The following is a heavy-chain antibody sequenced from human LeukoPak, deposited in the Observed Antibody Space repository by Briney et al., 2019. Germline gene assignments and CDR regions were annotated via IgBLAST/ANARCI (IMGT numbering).Heavy chain of an antibody. D-gene: IGHD3-16*01. CDR1: GYRFTSYW. Sequence: GESLKISCKVAGYRFTSYWIAWVRQMPGKGLEWMGIIYPGDSDTRYSPSFQGQVTISADKSISTAYLQWSSLKASDTAMYYCARQDYVWGSQQNWGQGTLVTVSS. CDR3: ARQDYVWGSQQN. V-gene: IGHV5-51*01. CDR2: IYPGDSDT. J-gene: IGHJ4*02.